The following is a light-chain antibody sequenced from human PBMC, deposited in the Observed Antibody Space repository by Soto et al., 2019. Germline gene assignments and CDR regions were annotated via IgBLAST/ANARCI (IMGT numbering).Light chain of an antibody. CDR1: QIVAYNY. J-gene: IGKJ1*01. V-gene: IGKV3-20*01. CDR2: GAS. Sequence: ENVLTQTPDTLSLSLGETATLSCRASQIVAYNYLAWYQQKPGQAPRLLIYGASNRATGIPDRFSGSGSGTDFTLTISRLEPEDFAVYYCQQYGSSGTFGQGTKVDIK. CDR3: QQYGSSGT.